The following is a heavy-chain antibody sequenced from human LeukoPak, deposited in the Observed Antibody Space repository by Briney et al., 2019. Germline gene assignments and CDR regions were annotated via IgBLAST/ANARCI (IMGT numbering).Heavy chain of an antibody. CDR1: GLTFSSYA. V-gene: IGHV3-30*04. D-gene: IGHD2-15*01. J-gene: IGHJ3*02. CDR3: AGGAFDI. CDR2: ISYDGSNK. Sequence: GGSLRLSCAASGLTFSSYAMHWVRQAPGKGLEWVAVISYDGSNKYYADSVKGRFTISRDNSKNTLYLQMNSLRAEDTAVYYCAGGAFDIWGQGQWSPSLQ.